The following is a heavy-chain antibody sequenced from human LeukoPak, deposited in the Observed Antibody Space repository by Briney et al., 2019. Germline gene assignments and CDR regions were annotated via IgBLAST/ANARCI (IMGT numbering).Heavy chain of an antibody. CDR3: ARSQELLNYYYYMDV. D-gene: IGHD2-15*01. Sequence: EASVKVSCKASGYTFTSYGISWVRQAPGQGLEWMGWISAYNGNTNYAQKLQGRVTMTTDTSTSTAYMELRSLRSDDTAVYYCARSQELLNYYYYMDVWGKGTTVTVSS. CDR2: ISAYNGNT. V-gene: IGHV1-18*01. J-gene: IGHJ6*03. CDR1: GYTFTSYG.